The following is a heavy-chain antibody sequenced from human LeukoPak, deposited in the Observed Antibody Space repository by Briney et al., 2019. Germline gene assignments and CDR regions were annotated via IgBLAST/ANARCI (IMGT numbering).Heavy chain of an antibody. CDR1: GFTFSSYA. CDR2: ISGGGGST. D-gene: IGHD4-17*01. J-gene: IGHJ4*02. Sequence: PGGSLRLSCSASGFTFSSYAMSWVRQAPGVGLEWVSAISGGGGSTWYADSVKGRFTISRDNSKNTLYLQMNSLRAEDTAVYYCARGRLRATLYYFDYWGQGTLVTVSS. V-gene: IGHV3-23*01. CDR3: ARGRLRATLYYFDY.